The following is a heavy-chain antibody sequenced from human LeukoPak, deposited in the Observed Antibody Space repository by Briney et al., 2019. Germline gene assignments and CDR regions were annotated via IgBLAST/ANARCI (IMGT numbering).Heavy chain of an antibody. CDR2: IYYSGST. Sequence: SETLSLTCTVSGGSISSSSYYWGWIRQPPGKGLEWIGSIYYSGSTYYNPSLKSRVTISVDTSKNQFSLKLSSVTAADTAVYYCARRLGATHRAAEGPSDYWGQGTLVTVSS. J-gene: IGHJ4*02. D-gene: IGHD1-26*01. CDR1: GGSISSSSYY. CDR3: ARRLGATHRAAEGPSDY. V-gene: IGHV4-39*01.